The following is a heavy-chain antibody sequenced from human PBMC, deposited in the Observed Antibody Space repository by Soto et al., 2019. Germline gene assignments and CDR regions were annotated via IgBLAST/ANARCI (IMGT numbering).Heavy chain of an antibody. J-gene: IGHJ4*02. CDR1: GFTFSSYG. V-gene: IGHV3-30*18. CDR3: AKDHSSSWIDY. CDR2: ISYDGSNK. D-gene: IGHD6-13*01. Sequence: QVQLVESGGGVVQPGRSLRLSCAASGFTFSSYGMHWVRQAPGKGLEWVAVISYDGSNKYYADSVKGRFTISRDNSKNTLDLQMNSLRAEDTAVYYCAKDHSSSWIDYWGQGTLVTVSS.